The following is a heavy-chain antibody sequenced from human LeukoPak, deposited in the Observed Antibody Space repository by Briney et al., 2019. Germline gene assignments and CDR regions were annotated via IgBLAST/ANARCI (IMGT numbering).Heavy chain of an antibody. Sequence: GGSLRLSCAASGFTFSSYAMSWVRQAPGKGLEWVSGINVGGSSTYYADSVKGWFTISRDNSRNTLHLQMNSLRAEDTALYYCATSYYYNAGGPFYFDFWGQGALVTVSS. J-gene: IGHJ4*02. D-gene: IGHD3-10*01. CDR1: GFTFSSYA. V-gene: IGHV3-23*01. CDR2: INVGGSST. CDR3: ATSYYYNAGGPFYFDF.